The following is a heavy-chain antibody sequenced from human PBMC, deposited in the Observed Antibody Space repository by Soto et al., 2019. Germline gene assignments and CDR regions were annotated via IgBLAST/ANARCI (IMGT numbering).Heavy chain of an antibody. J-gene: IGHJ4*02. D-gene: IGHD3-22*01. CDR2: ISGSGGST. CDR3: AKSYYYDSSGYYRITHDY. CDR1: GFTFSSYA. V-gene: IGHV3-23*01. Sequence: GGSLRLSCAASGFTFSSYAMSWVRQAPGKGLEWVSAISGSGGSTYYADSVKGRFTISRDNSKNTLYLQMNGLRAEDTAVYYCAKSYYYDSSGYYRITHDYWGQGTLVTVSS.